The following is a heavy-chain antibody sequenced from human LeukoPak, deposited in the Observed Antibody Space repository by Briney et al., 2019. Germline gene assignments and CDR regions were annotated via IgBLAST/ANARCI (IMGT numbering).Heavy chain of an antibody. CDR1: GYTLTELS. J-gene: IGHJ5*02. Sequence: ASVKVSCKVSGYTLTELSMHWVRQAPGKGLEWMGGFDPEDGETIYAQKFQGRVTMTEDTSTDTAYTELSSLRSEDTAVYYCATVPRKNYDYVWGSYRHGWFDPWGQGTLVTVSS. CDR2: FDPEDGET. V-gene: IGHV1-24*01. CDR3: ATVPRKNYDYVWGSYRHGWFDP. D-gene: IGHD3-16*02.